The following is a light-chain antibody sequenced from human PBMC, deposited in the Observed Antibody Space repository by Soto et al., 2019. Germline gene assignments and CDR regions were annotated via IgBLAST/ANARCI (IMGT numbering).Light chain of an antibody. V-gene: IGKV3-20*01. Sequence: EIVLTQSPGTLSLSPGEVATLSCRASQSFSSIYLAWYQQKPGQAPRLLIYDASSSAAGIPDRFSGSGSGTDFTLTISRLEPEDFAVYYCHQHGSSRRTFGQGTKVEI. CDR1: QSFSSIY. J-gene: IGKJ1*01. CDR2: DAS. CDR3: HQHGSSRRT.